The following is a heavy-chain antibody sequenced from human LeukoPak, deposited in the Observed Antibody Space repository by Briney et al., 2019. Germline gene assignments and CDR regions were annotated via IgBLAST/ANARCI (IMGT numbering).Heavy chain of an antibody. CDR3: ARHNNDMVNFDY. CDR1: GGSISSSSYY. D-gene: IGHD4-23*01. Sequence: SETLSLTCIVSGGSISSSSYYWGWIRQPPGQGLEWIGSIYYSGSTYYNPSLKSRVTISVDTSKNQFSLKLSSVTAADTAVYYCARHNNDMVNFDYWGQGTLVTVSS. V-gene: IGHV4-39*01. J-gene: IGHJ4*02. CDR2: IYYSGST.